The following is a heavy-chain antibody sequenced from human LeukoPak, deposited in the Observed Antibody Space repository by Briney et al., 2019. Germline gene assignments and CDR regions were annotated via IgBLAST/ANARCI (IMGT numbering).Heavy chain of an antibody. J-gene: IGHJ4*02. V-gene: IGHV1-18*01. Sequence: ASVKVSFKASGYTFTNYGISWVRQAPGQRLEWMGWISAYSGNTNYAQNLQGRVTMTTDTSTSTAYMELRSLRSDDTAVYYCARAPDDYDFWSGPFDYWGRGTLVTVSS. D-gene: IGHD3-3*01. CDR2: ISAYSGNT. CDR3: ARAPDDYDFWSGPFDY. CDR1: GYTFTNYG.